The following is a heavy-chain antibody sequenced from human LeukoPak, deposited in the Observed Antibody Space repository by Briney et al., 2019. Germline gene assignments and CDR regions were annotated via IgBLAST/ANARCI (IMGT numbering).Heavy chain of an antibody. Sequence: SVKVSCKASGGTFSSYAISWVRQAPGQGLEWLGGIIPIFGTANYAQKFQGRVTITADESTSTAYMELSSLRSEDTAVYYCARESDCNSASCSRDYYYGMDVWGQGTTVTVSS. CDR2: IIPIFGTA. CDR1: GGTFSSYA. V-gene: IGHV1-69*13. J-gene: IGHJ6*02. D-gene: IGHD2-2*01. CDR3: ARESDCNSASCSRDYYYGMDV.